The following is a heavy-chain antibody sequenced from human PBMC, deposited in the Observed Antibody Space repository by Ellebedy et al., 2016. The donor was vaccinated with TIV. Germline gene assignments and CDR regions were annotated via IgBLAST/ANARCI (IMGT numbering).Heavy chain of an antibody. CDR1: GFTFSYYS. J-gene: IGHJ4*02. V-gene: IGHV3-30-3*01. Sequence: GESLKISXAASGFTFSYYSMHWVRQAPGKGLEWVAVISHDGSNKYHAESVKGRFTISRDDSKNTLYLQMNTLRTEDTALYFCARGSSSRGYFDSWGQGTLVTVS. D-gene: IGHD6-13*01. CDR2: ISHDGSNK. CDR3: ARGSSSRGYFDS.